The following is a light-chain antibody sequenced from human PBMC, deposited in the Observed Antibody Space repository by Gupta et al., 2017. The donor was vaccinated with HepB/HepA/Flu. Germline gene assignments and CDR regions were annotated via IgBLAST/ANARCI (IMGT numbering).Light chain of an antibody. Sequence: QAVLPQPSSLFASPGASASLTCTLRSGLNVGPYRIYWYQQRPGSPPQYLLRYKSDSDKQQGSGVPSRFSGSKDASANAGILLISGLQSEDEADYYCMIWHSSAWVFGGGTKLTVL. V-gene: IGLV5-45*02. J-gene: IGLJ3*02. CDR3: MIWHSSAWV. CDR2: YKSDSDK. CDR1: SGLNVGPYR.